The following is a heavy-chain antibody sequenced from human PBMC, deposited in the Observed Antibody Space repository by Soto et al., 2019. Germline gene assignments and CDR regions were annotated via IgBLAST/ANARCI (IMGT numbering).Heavy chain of an antibody. CDR3: ARHRFLEPEAIPGNAFDI. J-gene: IGHJ3*02. V-gene: IGHV5-51*01. Sequence: GESLKISCKGSGYSFTSYWIGWVRQMPGKGLEWMGIIYPGDSDTRYSPSFQGQVTISADKSISTAYLQWSSLKASDTAMYYCARHRFLEPEAIPGNAFDIWGQGTMVTVSS. D-gene: IGHD1-1*01. CDR1: GYSFTSYW. CDR2: IYPGDSDT.